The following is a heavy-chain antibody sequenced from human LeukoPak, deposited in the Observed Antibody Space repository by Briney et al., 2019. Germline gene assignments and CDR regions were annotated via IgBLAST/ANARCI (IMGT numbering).Heavy chain of an antibody. CDR1: GYTFTIYD. D-gene: IGHD6-19*01. CDR3: ARDRGGWYANWYFDL. CDR2: MNPNSGNT. V-gene: IGHV1-8*01. Sequence: ASVTVSCTASGYTFTIYDINWVRQATGQGLEWMGWMNPNSGNTGYAQKFQGRVTMTRNTSISTAYMELSSLRSDDTAVYYCARDRGGWYANWYFDLWGRGTLVTVSS. J-gene: IGHJ2*01.